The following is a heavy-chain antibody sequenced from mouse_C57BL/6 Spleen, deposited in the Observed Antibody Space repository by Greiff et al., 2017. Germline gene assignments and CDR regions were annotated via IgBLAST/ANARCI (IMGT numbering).Heavy chain of an antibody. CDR3: ARVGGGYFDY. CDR1: GYTFTSYW. Sequence: QVQLQQSGAELVKPGASVKLSCKASGYTFTSYWMHWVKQRPGQGLEWIGLIHPNSGSTNYNEKFKSKATLTVDKSSSTAYMQLSSLTSEDSAVYYCARVGGGYFDYWGQGTTLTVSS. J-gene: IGHJ2*01. V-gene: IGHV1-64*01. CDR2: IHPNSGST.